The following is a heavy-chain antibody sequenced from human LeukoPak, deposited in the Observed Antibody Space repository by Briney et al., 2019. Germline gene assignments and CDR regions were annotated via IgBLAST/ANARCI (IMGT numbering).Heavy chain of an antibody. J-gene: IGHJ4*02. CDR2: ISGSGGST. CDR3: AKRKTGYCSSTSCPPGDY. Sequence: PGGSLRLSCAASGFTFSSYAMSWVRQAPGKGLEWVSAISGSGGSTYYADSVKGRFTISRDNSKNTLYLQMNSLRAEDTAVYYCAKRKTGYCSSTSCPPGDYWGQGTLVTVSS. V-gene: IGHV3-23*01. D-gene: IGHD2-2*01. CDR1: GFTFSSYA.